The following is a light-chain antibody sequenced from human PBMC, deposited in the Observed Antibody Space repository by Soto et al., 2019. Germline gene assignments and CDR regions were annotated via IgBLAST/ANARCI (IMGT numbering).Light chain of an antibody. J-gene: IGKJ4*01. CDR2: RAS. CDR1: QSVNTKY. V-gene: IGKV3-15*01. CDR3: QQYNNWPHT. Sequence: EIVLTQSPGTLSLSPWERATLSCRASQSVNTKYLAWYQQRPGQAPRLLIYRASTRAAGVPARFSGSGSGTEFTLTISSLQSEDFAVYYCQQYNNWPHTFGGGTKVDIK.